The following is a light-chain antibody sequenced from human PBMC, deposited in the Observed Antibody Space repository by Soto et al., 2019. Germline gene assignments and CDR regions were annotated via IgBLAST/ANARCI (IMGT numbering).Light chain of an antibody. CDR3: QQFNSYPRLT. CDR2: DAS. J-gene: IGKJ4*01. CDR1: QGISSA. Sequence: AIQLTQSPSSLSASVGDRVTITCRASQGISSALAWYQQKPGKAPKLLIYDASSLESGVPSRFSGSGSVTDFTLTISSLQPEDCATYYCQQFNSYPRLTFGGGTKVEIK. V-gene: IGKV1-13*02.